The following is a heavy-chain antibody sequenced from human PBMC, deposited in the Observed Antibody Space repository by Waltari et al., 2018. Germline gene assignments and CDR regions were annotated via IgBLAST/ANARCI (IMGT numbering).Heavy chain of an antibody. D-gene: IGHD6-19*01. J-gene: IGHJ3*02. CDR3: ARNQRGWFDAFDI. CDR2: IHYIGDT. CDR1: GDSTSITHYY. V-gene: IGHV4-39*07. Sequence: QLQLQESGPGLVEPSDTLFLTCTASGDSTSITHYYWGWIRQPRGTGLQWIGRIHYIGDTYYSSSLKSRVIISVDTSNNQFSLRLTSVTAADTAIYFCARNQRGWFDAFDIWGQGTAVTVSS.